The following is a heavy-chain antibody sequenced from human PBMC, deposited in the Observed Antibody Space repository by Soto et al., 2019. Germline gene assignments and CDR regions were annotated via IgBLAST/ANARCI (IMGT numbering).Heavy chain of an antibody. D-gene: IGHD1-1*01. CDR3: ASGGLEPFDY. Sequence: EVQLVESGGGLVQPGGSLRLSCAASGFNLGSYWMHWVRQAQGKGLVWVSRINDYGTTINYAESVEGRFTISRDDAKSEVYLQMNNLRDEDTAVYYCASGGLEPFDYWGQGALVTVSS. CDR1: GFNLGSYW. V-gene: IGHV3-74*01. J-gene: IGHJ4*02. CDR2: INDYGTTI.